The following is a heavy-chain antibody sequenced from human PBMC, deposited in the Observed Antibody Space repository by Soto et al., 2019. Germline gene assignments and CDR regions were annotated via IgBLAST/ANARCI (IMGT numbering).Heavy chain of an antibody. CDR3: ATSEGRDRSTCDC. J-gene: IGHJ4*02. Sequence: QVQLVQSGAEVKKPGSSVKVSCKASGVTFNRQDMRWVRQAPGQGLEWMGGFIPMFGTPHYAEKFQDRVTTTADESTGTAYLALSSLPSAATAVYYCATSEGRDRSTCDCWGPGTLVTVS. V-gene: IGHV1-69*01. CDR2: FIPMFGTP. CDR1: GVTFNRQD. D-gene: IGHD1-26*01.